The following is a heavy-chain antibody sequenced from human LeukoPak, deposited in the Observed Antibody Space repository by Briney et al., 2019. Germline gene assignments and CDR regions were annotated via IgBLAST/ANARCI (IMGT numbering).Heavy chain of an antibody. CDR1: GFTFSSYS. CDR2: ISSRSLYI. J-gene: IGHJ4*02. D-gene: IGHD5-18*01. CDR3: ARDSEDTPTGRIDY. V-gene: IGHV3-21*01. Sequence: PGRSLRLSCAASGFTFSSYSMNWVRQAPGKGLEWVSSISSRSLYIYYADSVKSRFTISRDNAKNSLYLQMNDLRAEDTAVYYCARDSEDTPTGRIDYWGQGTLVTVSS.